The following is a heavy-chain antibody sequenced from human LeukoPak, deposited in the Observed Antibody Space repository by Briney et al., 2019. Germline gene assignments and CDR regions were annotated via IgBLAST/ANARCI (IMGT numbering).Heavy chain of an antibody. V-gene: IGHV3-21*01. CDR2: ISSSSSYI. J-gene: IGHJ3*02. CDR3: ARDKTGSGWYDAFDI. Sequence: GGSLRLSCAASGFTFSSYAMHWVRQAPGKGLEWVSSISSSSSYIYYADSVKGRFTISRDNAKNSLYLQMNSLRAEDTAVYYCARDKTGSGWYDAFDIWGQGTMVTVSS. D-gene: IGHD6-19*01. CDR1: GFTFSSYA.